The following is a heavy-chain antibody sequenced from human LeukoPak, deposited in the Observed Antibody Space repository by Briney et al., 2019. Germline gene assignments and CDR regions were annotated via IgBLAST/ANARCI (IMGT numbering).Heavy chain of an antibody. J-gene: IGHJ6*03. CDR3: ARGRSGDYARHYYMDV. D-gene: IGHD4-17*01. V-gene: IGHV1-8*01. Sequence: ASVTVSCTASGYTFTGYDINWVRQAPGQGIEWMGWMNPNSGNTGYAQKFQGRVTMTRNTSISTAYMELSSLRSEDTAVYYCARGRSGDYARHYYMDVWGKGTTVTVSS. CDR1: GYTFTGYD. CDR2: MNPNSGNT.